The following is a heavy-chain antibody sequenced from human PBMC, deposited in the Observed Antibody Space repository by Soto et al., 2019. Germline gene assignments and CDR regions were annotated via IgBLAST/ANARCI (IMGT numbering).Heavy chain of an antibody. Sequence: QVQLQESGPGLVKPSQTLSLTCTVSGGSISSGDYYWSWIRQPPGKGLEWIGYIYYSGSTYYNPSLKSRVTISVDTSKNQFSLKLSSVTAADTAVYYCARGRGYSYGYSPTYGMDVWGQGTTVTVSS. CDR1: GGSISSGDYY. D-gene: IGHD5-18*01. CDR3: ARGRGYSYGYSPTYGMDV. J-gene: IGHJ6*02. V-gene: IGHV4-30-4*01. CDR2: IYYSGST.